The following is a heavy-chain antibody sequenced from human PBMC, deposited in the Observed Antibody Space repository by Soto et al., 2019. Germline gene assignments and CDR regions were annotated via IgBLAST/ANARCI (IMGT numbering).Heavy chain of an antibody. Sequence: SETLSLNCTVSGGSISSYYWSWIRQPPGKGLEWIGCIYYSGSTNYNPSLKSRVTMSVDTSKNQFSLKLSSVTAADTAVYYCARGRLRGYYYYGMDVWGQGTTVTVSS. CDR1: GGSISSYY. CDR3: ARGRLRGYYYYGMDV. J-gene: IGHJ6*02. D-gene: IGHD3-10*01. V-gene: IGHV4-59*12. CDR2: IYYSGST.